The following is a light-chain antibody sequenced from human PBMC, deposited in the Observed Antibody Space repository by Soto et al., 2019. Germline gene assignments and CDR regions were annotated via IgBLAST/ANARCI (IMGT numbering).Light chain of an antibody. CDR1: QSVSSSY. CDR2: GAS. Sequence: IVLTQSPGTLSLSPGDRATLSCRASQSVSSSYLAWYQQKPGQAPRLLIYGASSRATGIPDRFSGSGSGTDFTLTISRLEPEDFAVYYCQQYGGSPRTFGQGTKVDIK. J-gene: IGKJ1*01. V-gene: IGKV3-20*01. CDR3: QQYGGSPRT.